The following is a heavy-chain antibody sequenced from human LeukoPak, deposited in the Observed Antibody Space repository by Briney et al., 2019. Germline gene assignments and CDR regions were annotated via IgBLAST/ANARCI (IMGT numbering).Heavy chain of an antibody. Sequence: SETLSLTCTVSGGSISTHHWNWIRQPAGEGLEWIGRIQNSDTNYNPSLKSRVIISVDTPKKQFSLKLSSVTAADTAVYYCARRTDSGSYNWFDHWGQGTLVTVSS. V-gene: IGHV4-4*07. CDR2: IQNSDT. J-gene: IGHJ5*02. CDR1: GGSISTHH. CDR3: ARRTDSGSYNWFDH. D-gene: IGHD1-26*01.